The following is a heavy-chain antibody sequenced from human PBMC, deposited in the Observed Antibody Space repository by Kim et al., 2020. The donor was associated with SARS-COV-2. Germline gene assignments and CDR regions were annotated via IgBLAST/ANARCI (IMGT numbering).Heavy chain of an antibody. J-gene: IGHJ5*02. Sequence: CAQQCQGRVTMTRDTSTSTVYMELSSLRSGDTAVYYCARDSSGDVGVADPWGQGTLITVSS. D-gene: IGHD3-22*01. V-gene: IGHV1-46*01. CDR3: ARDSSGDVGVADP.